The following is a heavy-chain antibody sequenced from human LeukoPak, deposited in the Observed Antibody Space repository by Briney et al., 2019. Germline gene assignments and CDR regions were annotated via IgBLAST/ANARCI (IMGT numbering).Heavy chain of an antibody. CDR2: INPNSGGT. D-gene: IGHD1-26*01. CDR1: GYTFTGYY. Sequence: ASVKVSCKASGYTFTGYYMHWVRQAPGQGLEWMGWINPNSGGTNYAQNFQGRVTMTRDTSISSAYMDLSRLTSDDTAVYYCACNPYSGSSRFDSWGQGTLVTVSS. CDR3: ACNPYSGSSRFDS. V-gene: IGHV1-2*02. J-gene: IGHJ4*02.